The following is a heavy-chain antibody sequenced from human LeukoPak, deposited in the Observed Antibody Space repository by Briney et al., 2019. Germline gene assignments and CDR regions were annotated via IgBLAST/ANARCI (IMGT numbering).Heavy chain of an antibody. CDR2: IWYDGSNK. Sequence: GGSLRLSCAASGFTFSSYGMHWVRQAPGKGLEWVAVIWYDGSNKYYADSVKGRFTISRDNSKNTLYLQMNSLRAEDTAVYYCAKDNYDFWSGLGAFDIWGQGTMVTVSS. J-gene: IGHJ3*02. CDR3: AKDNYDFWSGLGAFDI. V-gene: IGHV3-33*06. D-gene: IGHD3-3*01. CDR1: GFTFSSYG.